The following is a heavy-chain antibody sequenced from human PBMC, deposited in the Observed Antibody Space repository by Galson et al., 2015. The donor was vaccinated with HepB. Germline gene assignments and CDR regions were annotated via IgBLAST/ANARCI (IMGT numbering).Heavy chain of an antibody. CDR3: ARGPYYDYVWGTYQDY. J-gene: IGHJ4*02. D-gene: IGHD3-16*02. CDR1: GYTFTSHH. Sequence: SVKVSCKASGYTFTSHHVHWLRQAPGQGLEWMGIINPASAKTSYSQRFQGRFTVARDTSTSTVYMGLTSLTSEDTAIYYCARGPYYDYVWGTYQDYWGQGALVTVSS. CDR2: INPASAKT. V-gene: IGHV1-46*01.